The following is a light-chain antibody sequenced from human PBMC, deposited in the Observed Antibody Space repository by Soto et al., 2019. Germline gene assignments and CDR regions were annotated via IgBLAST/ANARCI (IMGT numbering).Light chain of an antibody. CDR2: KAS. CDR1: QSISSW. CDR3: QQYNSYSGT. J-gene: IGKJ1*01. V-gene: IGKV1-5*03. Sequence: DIQMTQSPSTLSASVGDRVTITSRASQSISSWLAWYEQKRGKAPKIXIYKASSLASGVPSRFSGSGAGPECTRTISSLQPDDVETDYCQQYNSYSGTFGQGTKVDIK.